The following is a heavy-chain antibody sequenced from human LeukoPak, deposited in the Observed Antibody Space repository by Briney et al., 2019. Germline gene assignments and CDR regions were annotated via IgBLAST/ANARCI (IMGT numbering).Heavy chain of an antibody. CDR1: GFTFGSYG. CDR2: ISYDGSNK. D-gene: IGHD6-13*01. CDR3: ANGGYTSSWYVVDY. J-gene: IGHJ4*02. Sequence: GGSLRLSCAASGFTFGSYGMHWVRQAPGKGLEWVAVISYDGSNKYYADSVKGRFTISRDNSKNTLYLQMSSLRPEDTAVYYCANGGYTSSWYVVDYWGQGTLVTVSS. V-gene: IGHV3-30*18.